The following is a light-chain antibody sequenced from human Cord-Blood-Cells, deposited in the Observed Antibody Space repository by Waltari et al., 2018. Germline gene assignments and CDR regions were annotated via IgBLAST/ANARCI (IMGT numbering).Light chain of an antibody. CDR3: QAWDSSTYV. Sequence: SYELTQPPSVSVSPAQTASITCSGDKLGDKYACWYQQKPGKSPVLVIYQDSKRPSGIPERFSGSNSGNTATLTISGTQAMDEADYYCQAWDSSTYVFGTGTKVTVL. CDR2: QDS. V-gene: IGLV3-1*01. J-gene: IGLJ1*01. CDR1: KLGDKY.